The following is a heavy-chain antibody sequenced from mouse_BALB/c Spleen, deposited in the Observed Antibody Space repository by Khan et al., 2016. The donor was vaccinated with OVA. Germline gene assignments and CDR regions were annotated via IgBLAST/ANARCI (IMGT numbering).Heavy chain of an antibody. Sequence: QVQRKEAGPGLVQPSQSLSITCTVSGFSLTNYSVHWVRQSPGKGLEWLGVIWSAGSRDYNAAFISRLTIRKDNSRSQVFYKMNRLQSNDTAIYYCGRRVYDYSRAALFAYWSRGTLVTLSA. CDR2: IWSAGSR. CDR1: GFSLTNYS. V-gene: IGHV2-2*03. D-gene: IGHD2-4*01. J-gene: IGHJ3*01. CDR3: GRRVYDYSRAALFAY.